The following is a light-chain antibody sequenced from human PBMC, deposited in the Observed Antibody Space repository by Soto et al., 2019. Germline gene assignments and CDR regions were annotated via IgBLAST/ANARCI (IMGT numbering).Light chain of an antibody. J-gene: IGKJ3*01. CDR2: AAS. Sequence: DIQMTQSPSSLSASVGDGVTITCRTSQSISTYLNWYQHKQGKAPKLLIYAASSLQSVVPSRFSGSGSDTHFTLTISSLQPEDFATYYCQHSSNLPLTFGPGTKVDI. CDR1: QSISTY. V-gene: IGKV1-39*01. CDR3: QHSSNLPLT.